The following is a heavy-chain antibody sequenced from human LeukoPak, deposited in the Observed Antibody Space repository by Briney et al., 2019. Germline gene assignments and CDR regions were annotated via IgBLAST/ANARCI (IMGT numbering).Heavy chain of an antibody. CDR2: ISSISSTT. V-gene: IGHV3-48*03. D-gene: IGHD6-19*01. CDR3: ARDAMQQWLVPDAFDI. J-gene: IGHJ3*02. CDR1: GFTFSNYE. Sequence: PGGSLRLSCAASGFTFSNYEINWVRQAPGKGLEWVSYISSISSTTYYADSVKGRFTVSRDNAKNSLYLQMSSLRVEDTAVYCCARDAMQQWLVPDAFDIWGQGTMVIVSS.